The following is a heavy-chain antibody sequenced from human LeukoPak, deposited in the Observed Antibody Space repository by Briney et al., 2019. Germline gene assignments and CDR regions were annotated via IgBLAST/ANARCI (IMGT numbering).Heavy chain of an antibody. D-gene: IGHD6-19*01. CDR1: GFTFSSYA. Sequence: GGSLRLSYAASGFTFSSYAMSWVRQAPGKGLEWVSAISGSGGSTYYADSVKGRFTISRDNSKNTLYLQMNSLRAEDTAVYYCAKSRGYSSGWSLFDYWGQGTLGTVSS. V-gene: IGHV3-23*01. J-gene: IGHJ4*02. CDR3: AKSRGYSSGWSLFDY. CDR2: ISGSGGST.